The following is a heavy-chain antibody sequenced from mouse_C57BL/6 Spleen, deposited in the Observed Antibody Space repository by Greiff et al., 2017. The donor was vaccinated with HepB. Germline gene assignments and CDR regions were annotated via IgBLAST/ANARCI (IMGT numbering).Heavy chain of an antibody. D-gene: IGHD2-1*01. CDR1: GYTFTDYN. J-gene: IGHJ1*03. Sequence: VQLQQSGPELVKPGASVKMSCKASGYTFTDYNMHWVKQSHGKSLEWIGYINPNNGGTSYNQKFKGKATLTVNKSSSTAYMELRSLTSEDSAVYYCARDGNYLYWYFDVWGTGTTVTVSS. CDR3: ARDGNYLYWYFDV. V-gene: IGHV1-22*01. CDR2: INPNNGGT.